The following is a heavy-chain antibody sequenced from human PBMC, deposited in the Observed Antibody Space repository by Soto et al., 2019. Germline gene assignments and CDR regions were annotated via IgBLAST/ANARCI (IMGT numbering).Heavy chain of an antibody. CDR1: RDTFTSYY. Sequence: ASVKVSCKAPRDTFTSYYINWVRQATGQGLEWMGVINPHGGSTAYAQKFKGRVTLTRDTSASTVYMEVSSLTSEDTAMYYCARSSGGNFGIIIEGTNWFAPWGQGTTVTVSS. D-gene: IGHD1-26*01. V-gene: IGHV1-46*01. J-gene: IGHJ6*02. CDR2: INPHGGST. CDR3: ARSSGGNFGIIIEGTNWFAP.